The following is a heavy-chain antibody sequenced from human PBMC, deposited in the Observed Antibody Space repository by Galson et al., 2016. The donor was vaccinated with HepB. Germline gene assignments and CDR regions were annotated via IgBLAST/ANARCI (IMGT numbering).Heavy chain of an antibody. V-gene: IGHV3-23*01. D-gene: IGHD3-10*01. CDR2: ISGSGSGT. CDR3: AAYDNPLLWFDPGTPNWFDP. J-gene: IGHJ5*02. Sequence: SLRLSCAASGFTFNSYGMTWVRQAPGKGLEWVSVISGSGSGTYYADSVKGRFSISRDNSKDTVYLEMNSLRPEATAVYYCAAYDNPLLWFDPGTPNWFDPWGQGTLVTVSS. CDR1: GFTFNSYG.